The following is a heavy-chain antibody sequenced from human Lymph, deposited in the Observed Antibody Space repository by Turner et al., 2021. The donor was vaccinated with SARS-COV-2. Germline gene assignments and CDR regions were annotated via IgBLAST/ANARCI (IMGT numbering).Heavy chain of an antibody. J-gene: IGHJ5*02. Sequence: QVQLQESGPRLVKPLETLSLTCTVSGGSMNSNYWSWIRQPPGKRLGWIGYIYYRGSSNDNPSLKRRITISVDTSKNQFSLKLTSVTAAETAIYYCARETVNNWVDPWGQGILVTVSS. V-gene: IGHV4-59*01. D-gene: IGHD2-21*02. CDR1: GGSMNSNY. CDR2: IYYRGSS. CDR3: ARETVNNWVDP.